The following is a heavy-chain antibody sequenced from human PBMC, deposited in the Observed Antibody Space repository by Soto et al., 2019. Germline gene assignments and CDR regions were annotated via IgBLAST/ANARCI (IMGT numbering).Heavy chain of an antibody. D-gene: IGHD2-2*01. CDR2: INPNSGGT. Sequence: QVQLVQSGAEVKKPGASVKVSCKASGYTFTGYYMHWVRQAPGQGLEWMGWINPNSGGTNYAQKFQGWVTMTRDTSISTAYMELSRLRSDDTAVYYCVRVSNCSSTSCSERYYYGMDVW. J-gene: IGHJ6*01. V-gene: IGHV1-2*04. CDR1: GYTFTGYY. CDR3: VRVSNCSSTSCSERYYYGMDV.